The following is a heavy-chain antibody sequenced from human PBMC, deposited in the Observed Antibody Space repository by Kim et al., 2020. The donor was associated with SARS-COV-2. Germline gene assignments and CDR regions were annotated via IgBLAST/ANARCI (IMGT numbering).Heavy chain of an antibody. CDR3: ARVVVVPAAPDY. V-gene: IGHV4-34*01. J-gene: IGHJ4*02. D-gene: IGHD2-2*01. CDR2: INHSGST. Sequence: SETLSLTCAVYGGSFSGYYWSWIRQPPGKGLEWIGEINHSGSTNYNPSLKSRVTISVDTSKNQFSLKLSSVTAADTAVYYCARVVVVPAAPDYWGQGTLVTVSS. CDR1: GGSFSGYY.